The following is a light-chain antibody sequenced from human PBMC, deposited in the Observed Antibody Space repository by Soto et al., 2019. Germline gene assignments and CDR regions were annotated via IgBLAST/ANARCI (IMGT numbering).Light chain of an antibody. CDR3: QKYGSSPQIN. CDR1: QTVRNNY. J-gene: IGKJ5*01. V-gene: IGKV3-20*01. Sequence: VLTHAPVTLSLSPVERATLSFMASQTVRNNYLAWYQQKPGQAPRLMIYDASSRTTGIPDRFSGSGSGTDFTLTIRRLEPEDFAVYYCQKYGSSPQINCGQGQRRALK. CDR2: DAS.